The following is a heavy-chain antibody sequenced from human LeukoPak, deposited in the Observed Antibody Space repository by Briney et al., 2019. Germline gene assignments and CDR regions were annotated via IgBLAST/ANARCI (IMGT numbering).Heavy chain of an antibody. CDR1: GGSISSYS. Sequence: PSETLSLTCTVSGGSISSYSWSWIRQPPGKGLEWIGYIYYSGSTNYNPSLKSRVTISIDTSKNQFSLKLSSVTAADTAVYYCATHPPKLCTGGSCSDYWGQGTLVTVSP. CDR3: ATHPPKLCTGGSCSDY. CDR2: IYYSGST. D-gene: IGHD2-15*01. J-gene: IGHJ4*02. V-gene: IGHV4-59*01.